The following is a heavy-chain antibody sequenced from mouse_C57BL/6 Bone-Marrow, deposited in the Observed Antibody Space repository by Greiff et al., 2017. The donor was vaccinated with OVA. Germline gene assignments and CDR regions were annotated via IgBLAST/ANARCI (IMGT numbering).Heavy chain of an antibody. Sequence: QVHVKQPGAELVKPGASVKMSCKASGYTFTSYWITWVKQRPGQGLEWIGDIYPGSGSTNYNEKFKSKATLTVDTSSSTAYMQLSSLTSEDSAVYYCERFTTRRYFDVWGTGTTVTVSS. D-gene: IGHD2-12*01. CDR3: ERFTTRRYFDV. CDR2: IYPGSGST. V-gene: IGHV1-55*01. CDR1: GYTFTSYW. J-gene: IGHJ1*03.